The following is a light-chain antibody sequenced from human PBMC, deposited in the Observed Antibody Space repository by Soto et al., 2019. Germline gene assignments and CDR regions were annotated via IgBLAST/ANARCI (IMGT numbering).Light chain of an antibody. Sequence: QAVVTQPPSVSGAPGQRVTISCTGTSSDVGDFDCVSWYQQHPGKAPKLMIYEVSDRPSGVSNRFSGSKSGDTASLTISGLQAEDEADYYCSSYTSSSTLVFGGGTKLTVL. V-gene: IGLV2-14*01. J-gene: IGLJ2*01. CDR3: SSYTSSSTLV. CDR2: EVS. CDR1: SSDVGDFDC.